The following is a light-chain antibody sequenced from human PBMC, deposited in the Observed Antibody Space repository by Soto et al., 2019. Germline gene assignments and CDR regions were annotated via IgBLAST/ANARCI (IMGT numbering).Light chain of an antibody. CDR1: TSNIGAGYD. Sequence: QSVLTQPPSVSGAPRQRVIISCTGSTSNIGAGYDVHWYQQLPTTAPKLLIYGNSNRPSGVPDRFSGSKSGTSASLAITGLQAEDEADYYCQSYDRSLSGVYVFGTGTKVTVL. CDR3: QSYDRSLSGVYV. J-gene: IGLJ1*01. CDR2: GNS. V-gene: IGLV1-40*01.